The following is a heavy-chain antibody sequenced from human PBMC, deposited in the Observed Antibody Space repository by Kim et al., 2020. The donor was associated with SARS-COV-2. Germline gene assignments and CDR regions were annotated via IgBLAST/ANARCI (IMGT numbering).Heavy chain of an antibody. Sequence: SVKVSCKASGGTFSSYAISWVRQAPGQGLEWMGGIIPIFGTANYAQKFQGRVTITADESTSTAYMELSSLRSEDTAVYYCARALGISYCSGCSCYPGWFDPWGQGTLVTVSS. CDR2: IIPIFGTA. CDR3: ARALGISYCSGCSCYPGWFDP. D-gene: IGHD2-15*01. J-gene: IGHJ5*02. CDR1: GGTFSSYA. V-gene: IGHV1-69*13.